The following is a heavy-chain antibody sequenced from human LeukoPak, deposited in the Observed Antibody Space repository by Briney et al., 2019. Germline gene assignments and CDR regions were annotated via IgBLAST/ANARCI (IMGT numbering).Heavy chain of an antibody. V-gene: IGHV3-11*04. Sequence: GGPLRLSRAASGFTFSDYYMSWIRQAPGKGLEWISYISSSGNIIYYPDSVKGRFTISRDNAKNSVYLQMNSLRAEDTAVYYCARDRGEFDYWGQGTLVTVSS. CDR3: ARDRGEFDY. J-gene: IGHJ4*02. D-gene: IGHD3-10*01. CDR1: GFTFSDYY. CDR2: ISSSGNII.